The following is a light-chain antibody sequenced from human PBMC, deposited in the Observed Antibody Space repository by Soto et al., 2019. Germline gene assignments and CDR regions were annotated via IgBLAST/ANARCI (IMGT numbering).Light chain of an antibody. Sequence: EVVLTQSPVTLSLSPGERSTLACRASQSVSSSYLDWYQQKPGQAPRLLIYGASSRATGIPDRFSGSGCGTDLNLTLSILGPEDVDVYYCQQYDTYSWAYTFGQGTKLEIK. CDR2: GAS. J-gene: IGKJ2*01. CDR3: QQYDTYSWAYT. V-gene: IGKV3-20*01. CDR1: QSVSSSY.